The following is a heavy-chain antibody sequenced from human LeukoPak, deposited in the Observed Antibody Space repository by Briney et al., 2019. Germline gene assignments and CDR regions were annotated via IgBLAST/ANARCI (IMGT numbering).Heavy chain of an antibody. J-gene: IGHJ4*02. CDR2: ISAYNGNT. V-gene: IGHV1-18*01. D-gene: IGHD3-3*01. Sequence: ASVKVSCKASGYTFTIYGISWVRQAPGQGLEWMGWISAYNGNTNYAQKLQGRVTLTTDTSTSTAYMELRSLRSDDTAVYYCARVHYDFWSGYYIPPDYWGQGTLVTVSS. CDR1: GYTFTIYG. CDR3: ARVHYDFWSGYYIPPDY.